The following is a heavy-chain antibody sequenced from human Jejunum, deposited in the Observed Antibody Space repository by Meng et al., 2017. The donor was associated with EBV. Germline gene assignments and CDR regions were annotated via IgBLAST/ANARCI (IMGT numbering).Heavy chain of an antibody. CDR2: IYPDGSS. D-gene: IGHD2-15*01. Sequence: QVQLQESGPGLVNPSGTLSLTCAVSGGSITSSDWWTWVRQPPGEGLEWSGEIYPDGSSNYSPSLKSRVTILLDKSENHFSLKLNSVTAADTAVYYCARVRCSGGSCFYFDYWGQGALVTVSS. CDR1: GGSITSSDW. CDR3: ARVRCSGGSCFYFDY. V-gene: IGHV4-4*02. J-gene: IGHJ4*02.